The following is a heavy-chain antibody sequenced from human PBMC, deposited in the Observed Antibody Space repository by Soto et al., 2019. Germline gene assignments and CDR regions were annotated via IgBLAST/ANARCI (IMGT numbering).Heavy chain of an antibody. J-gene: IGHJ4*02. CDR2: IYYSGST. CDR3: ARCSDYYDSSGPDY. CDR1: GGSISSGDYY. D-gene: IGHD3-22*01. V-gene: IGHV4-30-4*01. Sequence: PSETLSLTCTVSGGSISSGDYYWSWIRQPPGKGLEWIGYIYYSGSTYYNPSLKSRVTISVDTSKNQFSLKLSSVTAADTAVYYCARCSDYYDSSGPDYWGQGTLVTVSS.